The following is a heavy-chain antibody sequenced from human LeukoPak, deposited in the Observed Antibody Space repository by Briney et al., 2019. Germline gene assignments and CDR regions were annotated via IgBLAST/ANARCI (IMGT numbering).Heavy chain of an antibody. CDR2: VYSGGNT. CDR3: ARSRGSSSSYREFDY. Sequence: GGSLRLSCAASGFTVSSKYMNWVRQAPGKGLEWVSVVYSGGNTYYADSVKGRFTISRDSSKNILYLQMNSLRAGDTAVYYCARSRGSSSSYREFDYWGQGTLVTVSS. D-gene: IGHD6-6*01. J-gene: IGHJ4*02. CDR1: GFTVSSKY. V-gene: IGHV3-53*01.